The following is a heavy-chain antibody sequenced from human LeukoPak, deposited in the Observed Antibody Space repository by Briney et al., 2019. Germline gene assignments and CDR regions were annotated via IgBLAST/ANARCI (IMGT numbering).Heavy chain of an antibody. Sequence: GGSLRLSCAASEFTFSSYNMSWVRQAPGKGLEWVSAFSGSGGSTYYADSVKGRFTISRDNSKNTLYLQMNSLRVEDTAVYYCARSGYTRFDYWGQGTLVTVSS. CDR3: ARSGYTRFDY. D-gene: IGHD5-24*01. J-gene: IGHJ4*02. CDR1: EFTFSSYN. V-gene: IGHV3-23*01. CDR2: FSGSGGST.